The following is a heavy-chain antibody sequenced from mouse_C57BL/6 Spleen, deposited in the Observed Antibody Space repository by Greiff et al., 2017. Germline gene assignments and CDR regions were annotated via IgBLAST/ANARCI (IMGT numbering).Heavy chain of an antibody. D-gene: IGHD2-4*01. V-gene: IGHV1-39*01. Sequence: VQLQQSGPELVQPGASVQISCKASGYSFTDSNMNWVKQSNGKSLEWIGVINPNSGTHSYYQTFKRKATMTVDQSSSTAYRQLYILTSEGSAVYYCARDEYDDYWGQGTTLTVSS. CDR1: GYSFTDSN. J-gene: IGHJ2*01. CDR3: ARDEYDDY. CDR2: INPNSGTH.